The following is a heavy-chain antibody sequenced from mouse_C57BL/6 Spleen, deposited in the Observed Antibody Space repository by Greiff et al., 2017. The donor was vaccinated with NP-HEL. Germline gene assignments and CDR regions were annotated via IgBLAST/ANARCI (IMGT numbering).Heavy chain of an antibody. D-gene: IGHD1-1*01. J-gene: IGHJ4*01. CDR1: GYTFTGYW. CDR3: ARSHYYGSSYRYYAMDY. CDR2: ILPGSGST. V-gene: IGHV1-9*01. Sequence: QVQPQQSGAELMKPGASVKLSCKATGYTFTGYWIEWVKQRPGHGLEWIGEILPGSGSTNYNEKFKGKATFTADTSSNTAYMQLSSLTTEDSAIYYCARSHYYGSSYRYYAMDYWGQGTSVTVSS.